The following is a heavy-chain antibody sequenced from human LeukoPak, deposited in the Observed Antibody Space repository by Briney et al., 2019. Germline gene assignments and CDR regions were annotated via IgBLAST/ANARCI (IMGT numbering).Heavy chain of an antibody. D-gene: IGHD2/OR15-2a*01. CDR1: GYTFTGYY. CDR2: INPNSGGT. Sequence: ASVKVSCKASGYTFTGYYMHWVRQAPGQGLEWMGWINPNSGGTNYAQKFQGRVTMTRDTSISTAYMELRSLRSDDTAVYYCARDGASWRASLITFYYDAMDVWGQGTTVTVSS. CDR3: ARDGASWRASLITFYYDAMDV. V-gene: IGHV1-2*02. J-gene: IGHJ6*02.